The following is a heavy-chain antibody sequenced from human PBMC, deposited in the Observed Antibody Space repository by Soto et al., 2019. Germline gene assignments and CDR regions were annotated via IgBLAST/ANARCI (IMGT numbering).Heavy chain of an antibody. CDR3: ARDAAAAGNYYYYGMDV. J-gene: IGHJ6*02. V-gene: IGHV4-59*01. Sequence: LSLTCTVSGGSISSYYWSWIRQPPGKGLEWIGYIYYSGSTNYNPSLKSRVTISVDTSKNQFSLKLSSVTAADTAVYYCARDAAAAGNYYYYGMDVWGQRTTVTVSS. CDR2: IYYSGST. D-gene: IGHD6-13*01. CDR1: GGSISSYY.